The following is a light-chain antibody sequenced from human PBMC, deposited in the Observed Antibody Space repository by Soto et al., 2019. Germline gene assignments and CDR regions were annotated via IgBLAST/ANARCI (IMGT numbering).Light chain of an antibody. CDR3: QQYGSSPKYT. V-gene: IGKV3-20*01. J-gene: IGKJ2*01. CDR2: GAS. Sequence: EIVLTQSPGTLSLSPGERATLSCRASQSVSSSYLAWYQQKPGQAPRLLIYGASSRATGIPDRFRGSGSGKDFPLTISRLEPEDVAVYYCQQYGSSPKYTFGQGTKLEI. CDR1: QSVSSSY.